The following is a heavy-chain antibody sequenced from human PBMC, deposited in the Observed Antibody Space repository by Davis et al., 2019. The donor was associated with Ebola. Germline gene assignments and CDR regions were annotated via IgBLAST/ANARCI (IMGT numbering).Heavy chain of an antibody. CDR2: ISGSGVNT. D-gene: IGHD6-19*01. CDR3: ARSPYSSGWYYFDY. J-gene: IGHJ4*02. Sequence: PGGSLRLSCAASGFTFSSYAVSWVRQAPGKGLEWVSTISGSGVNTYYADSVKGRFTISRDNSRNTLYLQMNSLRAEDTAVYYCARSPYSSGWYYFDYWGQGTLVTVSS. CDR1: GFTFSSYA. V-gene: IGHV3-23*01.